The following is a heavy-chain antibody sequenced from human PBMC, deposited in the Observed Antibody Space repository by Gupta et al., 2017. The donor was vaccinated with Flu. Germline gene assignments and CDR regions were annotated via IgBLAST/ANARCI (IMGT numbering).Heavy chain of an antibody. CDR1: GGSISSGGYY. D-gene: IGHD2-15*01. CDR3: ARDCSGGSCYSGALYGMDV. J-gene: IGHJ6*02. CDR2: IYYSGST. V-gene: IGHV4-31*03. Sequence: QVQLQESGPGLVKPSQTLSLTCTFSGGSISSGGYYWSWFRPHPRKGLEWIGYIYYSGSTYYNPSLKSRVTISVDTSKNQFSLKLSSVTAADTAVYYCARDCSGGSCYSGALYGMDVWGQGTTVTVSS.